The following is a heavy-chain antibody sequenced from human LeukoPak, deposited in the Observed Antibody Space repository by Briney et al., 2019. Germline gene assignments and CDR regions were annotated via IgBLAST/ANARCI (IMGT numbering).Heavy chain of an antibody. CDR1: GDSVSSNSAA. CDR2: TYYRSKWYN. J-gene: IGHJ4*02. V-gene: IGHV6-1*01. D-gene: IGHD1-26*01. Sequence: SQTLSLTCAISGDSVSSNSAAWNWIRQSPSRGLEWLGRTYYRSKWYNEYALFKQGRISIDPDTSKNQFSLQLKTVTPEDTAIYYCARAETYSGRIFDFWGQGALVTVSS. CDR3: ARAETYSGRIFDF.